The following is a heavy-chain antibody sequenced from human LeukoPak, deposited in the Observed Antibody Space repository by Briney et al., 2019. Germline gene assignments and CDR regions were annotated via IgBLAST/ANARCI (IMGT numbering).Heavy chain of an antibody. CDR1: GGSISNPNYW. D-gene: IGHD3-16*01. V-gene: IGHV4-39*01. CDR2: IHYRGST. CDR3: ARQRGDGDWFFDL. J-gene: IGHJ2*01. Sequence: SETLSLTCTVSGGSISNPNYWWGWIRQPPGKGLEWIGSIHYRGSTHYNPSLKARVTISVDTSKNYFSLKLISVTAADTTLYYCARQRGDGDWFFDLWGRGTLVTVSS.